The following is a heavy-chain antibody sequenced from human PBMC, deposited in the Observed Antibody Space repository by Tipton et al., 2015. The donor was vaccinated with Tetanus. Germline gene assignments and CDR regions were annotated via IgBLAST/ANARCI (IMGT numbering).Heavy chain of an antibody. CDR1: GGSVRSGSYS. CDR2: VSYSGRT. Sequence: TLSLTCTVSGGSVRSGSYSWNWIRQPPGKGLEWLAYVSYSGRTNSNYSLKSRITVSQDTSKNQFSLKLTSVTAADTAVYYCARLASYSNHLDAWGQGALVTVSS. J-gene: IGHJ4*02. CDR3: ARLASYSNHLDA. V-gene: IGHV4-61*01. D-gene: IGHD4-11*01.